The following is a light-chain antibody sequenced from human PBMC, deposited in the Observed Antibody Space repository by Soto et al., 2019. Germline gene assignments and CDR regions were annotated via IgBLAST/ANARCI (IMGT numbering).Light chain of an antibody. CDR2: DAS. J-gene: IGKJ5*01. CDR1: QSVGATN. Sequence: EIVLTQSPGTLSLSPGERATLSCRASQSVGATNLAWYQQKPGQAPRLLIYDASNRATGIPARFSGSGSGTDFTLTISSLEPEDFAVYYCQQRSNWPLITFGQGTRLEIK. V-gene: IGKV3-11*01. CDR3: QQRSNWPLIT.